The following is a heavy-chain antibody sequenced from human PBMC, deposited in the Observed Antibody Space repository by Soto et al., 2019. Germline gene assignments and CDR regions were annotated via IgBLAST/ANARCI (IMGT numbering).Heavy chain of an antibody. CDR2: ISGNGIAT. Sequence: GGSLRLSCEASGFIFSDHAMSWVRQAPGKGLEWVSAISGNGIATYYAGSVKGRFTISRDNSKNTLYLQMNRLRADDTAVYYCARDAISMVRGTNNWFDPWGQGTLVTVSS. CDR1: GFIFSDHA. V-gene: IGHV3-23*01. D-gene: IGHD3-10*01. J-gene: IGHJ5*02. CDR3: ARDAISMVRGTNNWFDP.